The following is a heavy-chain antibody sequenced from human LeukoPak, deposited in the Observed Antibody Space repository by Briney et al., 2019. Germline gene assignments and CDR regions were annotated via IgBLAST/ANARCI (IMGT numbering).Heavy chain of an antibody. CDR1: GFTFSTYA. V-gene: IGHV3-23*01. Sequence: PGGSLRLSCAASGFTFSTYAMSWVRQAPGKGLEWVSGISGSGGNTYYADSVKGRFTISRDNAKNSLYLQMNSLRAEDTAVYSCARVIVTVPGQSDYFDYWGQGTLVTSSS. D-gene: IGHD2/OR15-2a*01. J-gene: IGHJ4*02. CDR2: ISGSGGNT. CDR3: ARVIVTVPGQSDYFDY.